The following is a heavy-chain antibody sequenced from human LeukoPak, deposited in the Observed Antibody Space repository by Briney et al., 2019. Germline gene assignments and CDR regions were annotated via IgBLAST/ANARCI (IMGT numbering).Heavy chain of an antibody. CDR1: GFTFSSYG. Sequence: GGSLRLSCTASGFTFSSYGMSWVRQAPGKGLEWVANIKKDGGEKFYVDSVKGRFTISRDNAKNSVSLQMNSLRAEDTAVYYCAKNNGNDWFDPWGQGTLVTVSS. D-gene: IGHD1-1*01. CDR2: IKKDGGEK. V-gene: IGHV3-7*01. J-gene: IGHJ5*02. CDR3: AKNNGNDWFDP.